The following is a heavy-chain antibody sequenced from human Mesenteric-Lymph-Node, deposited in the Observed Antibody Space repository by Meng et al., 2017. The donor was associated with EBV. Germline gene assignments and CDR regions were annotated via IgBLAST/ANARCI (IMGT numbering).Heavy chain of an antibody. J-gene: IGHJ4*02. D-gene: IGHD3-10*01. CDR1: GGSISSNSW. Sequence: QGQLQESGPGLVKPSGTLSLPCAVSGGSISSNSWWSWVRQPPGKGLEWIGQIYHSGSTNYNPSLKSRVTISVDKSKNQFSLKLSSVTAADTAVYYCAGSGSYSSFDYWGQGILVTVSS. CDR2: IYHSGST. V-gene: IGHV4-4*02. CDR3: AGSGSYSSFDY.